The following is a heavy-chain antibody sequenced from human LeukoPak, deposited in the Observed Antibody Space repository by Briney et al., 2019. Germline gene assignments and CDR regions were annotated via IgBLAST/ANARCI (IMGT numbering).Heavy chain of an antibody. CDR1: GFTFSTYW. D-gene: IGHD3-3*01. Sequence: GGSLRLSCAGSGFTFSTYWMSWVRQAPGKGLDWVANIKQDGTDEYYVDSVKGRFTISRDNSKNTLYLQMNSLRAEDTAVYYCAKGADLEWLQPFDYWGQGTLVTVSS. V-gene: IGHV3-7*03. CDR3: AKGADLEWLQPFDY. CDR2: IKQDGTDE. J-gene: IGHJ4*02.